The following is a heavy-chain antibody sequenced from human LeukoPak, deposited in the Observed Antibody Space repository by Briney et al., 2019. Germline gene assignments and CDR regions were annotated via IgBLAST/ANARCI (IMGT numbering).Heavy chain of an antibody. D-gene: IGHD3-16*01. CDR1: GYTFTSYA. CDR2: INAGNGNT. J-gene: IGHJ3*02. V-gene: IGHV1-3*01. Sequence: ASVKVSYKASGYTFTSYAMHWVRQAPGQRLEWMGWINAGNGNTKYSQKFQGRVTITRDTSASTAYMELSSLRSEDTAVYYCASGIMITFGGPGAFDIWGQGTMVTVSS. CDR3: ASGIMITFGGPGAFDI.